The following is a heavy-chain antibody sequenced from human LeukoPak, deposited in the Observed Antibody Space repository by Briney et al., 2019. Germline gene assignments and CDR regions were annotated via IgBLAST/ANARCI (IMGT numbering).Heavy chain of an antibody. V-gene: IGHV1-69*01. CDR1: GGTFSSYA. CDR3: ALISYCTSVTCYFLDY. D-gene: IGHD2-8*01. J-gene: IGHJ4*02. CDR2: IIPIFGTA. Sequence: ASVKVSCTASGGTFSSYAISWVRQAPGQGLEWMGGIIPIFGTANYAQKFQGRVTITADESTSTAYMELSSLRSEDTAVYYCALISYCTSVTCYFLDYWGQGTLVSVSS.